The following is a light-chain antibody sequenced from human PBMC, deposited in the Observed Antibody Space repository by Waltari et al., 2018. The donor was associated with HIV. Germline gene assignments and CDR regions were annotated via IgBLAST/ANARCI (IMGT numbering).Light chain of an antibody. V-gene: IGLV2-14*01. CDR2: DVS. CDR3: SSYTSTSTPLL. Sequence: QSALTQPASVSGFPRQSITISCTGSSSDIGGYKYVSWYQSYPGKAPKLIIYDVSRLPSGVSVRFSGSKSGNTASLTISGLRAGDEADYYCSSYTSTSTPLLFGGGTKLTVL. CDR1: SSDIGGYKY. J-gene: IGLJ2*01.